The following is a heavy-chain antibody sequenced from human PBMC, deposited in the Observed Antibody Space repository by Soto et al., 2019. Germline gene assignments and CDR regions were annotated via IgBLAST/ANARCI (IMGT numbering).Heavy chain of an antibody. D-gene: IGHD6-19*01. J-gene: IGHJ4*01. Sequence: SETLSLTCAVSGGSISSSNWWSWVRQPPGKGLEWIGEIYHSGSTNYNPSLKSRVTISVDKAKNQFSLKLSSVTAADTAVYYCARDLRIEVAEYFDYWGQGTLVTVSS. CDR3: ARDLRIEVAEYFDY. V-gene: IGHV4-4*02. CDR2: IYHSGST. CDR1: GGSISSSNW.